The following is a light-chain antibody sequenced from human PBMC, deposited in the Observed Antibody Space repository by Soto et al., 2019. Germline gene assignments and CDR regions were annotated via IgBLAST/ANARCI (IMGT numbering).Light chain of an antibody. CDR1: ESVITW. Sequence: DIQMTQSPSTLSASVGDRVTMTCRTNESVITWLAWYQQKPGKAPKLLINKASTLQNGVPLRFSGSGSGAEFALTITSLHPDDFAIYFCHKYSASPFTFGPGTTVDLK. V-gene: IGKV1-5*03. J-gene: IGKJ3*01. CDR3: HKYSASPFT. CDR2: KAS.